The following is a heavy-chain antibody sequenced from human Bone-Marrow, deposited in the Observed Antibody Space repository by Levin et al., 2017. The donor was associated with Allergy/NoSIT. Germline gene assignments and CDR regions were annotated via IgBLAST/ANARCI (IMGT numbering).Heavy chain of an antibody. CDR3: ATDIVVVPAARKEQSDY. D-gene: IGHD2-2*01. CDR2: ISYDGSNK. Sequence: GGSLRLSCAASGFTFSSYGMHWVRQAPGKGLEWVAVISYDGSNKYYADSVKGRFTISRDNSKNTLYLQMNSLRAEDTAVYYCATDIVVVPAARKEQSDYWGQGTLVTVSS. J-gene: IGHJ4*02. V-gene: IGHV3-30*03. CDR1: GFTFSSYG.